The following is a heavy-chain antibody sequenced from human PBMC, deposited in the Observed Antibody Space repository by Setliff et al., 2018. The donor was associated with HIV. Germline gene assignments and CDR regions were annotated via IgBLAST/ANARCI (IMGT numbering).Heavy chain of an antibody. V-gene: IGHV1-8*02. CDR3: ARGLNVLSGYTWVV. CDR1: GYVFTSYD. D-gene: IGHD3-3*01. J-gene: IGHJ4*02. CDR2: MSPKSGNT. Sequence: ASVKVSCKASGYVFTSYDIHWVRQATGQGLEWMGRMSPKSGNTGNTQKFRGRITMTRDTSTNTAYMELSSLTSDDTAVYYCARGLNVLSGYTWVVWGQGTPVTVSS.